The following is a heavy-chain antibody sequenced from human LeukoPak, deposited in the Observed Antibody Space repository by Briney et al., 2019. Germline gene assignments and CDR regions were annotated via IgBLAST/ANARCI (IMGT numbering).Heavy chain of an antibody. CDR1: GFTFSSYG. Sequence: PWGSLRLSCAASGFTFSSYGMHWVRQAPGKGLEWVAFIRYDGSNKYYADSVKGRFTISRDNSKNTLYLQMNSLRAEDTAVYYCAKGTGVGQRVTYYFDYWGQGTLVTVSS. V-gene: IGHV3-30*02. J-gene: IGHJ4*02. CDR3: AKGTGVGQRVTYYFDY. CDR2: IRYDGSNK. D-gene: IGHD7-27*01.